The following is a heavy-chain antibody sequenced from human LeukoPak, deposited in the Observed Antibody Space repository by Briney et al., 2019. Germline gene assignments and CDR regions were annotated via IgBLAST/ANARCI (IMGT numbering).Heavy chain of an antibody. D-gene: IGHD3-10*01. Sequence: GGSLRLSCAASGFTFSKYYISWIRQAPGKGLEWISYIANSGSSTSYADSVQGRFTISSDNAKSSLYLQMNSLRAEDTAVYYCAGGYGSGSYSAWGQGILVTVSS. V-gene: IGHV3-11*01. J-gene: IGHJ5*02. CDR1: GFTFSKYY. CDR3: AGGYGSGSYSA. CDR2: IANSGSST.